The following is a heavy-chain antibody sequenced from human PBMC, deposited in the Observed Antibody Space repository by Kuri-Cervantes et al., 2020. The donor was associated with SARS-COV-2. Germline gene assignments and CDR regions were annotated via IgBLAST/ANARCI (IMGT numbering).Heavy chain of an antibody. J-gene: IGHJ4*02. CDR2: IYYSGST. V-gene: IGHV4-61*01. D-gene: IGHD2-2*01. Sequence: SETLSLTCTVSGGSVSSGSYYWSWIRQPPGKGLEWIGYIYYSGSTNYNPSLKSRVTISVDTSKNQFSLKLSSVTAADTAVYYCAGVGYCSSTSCYAFDYWGQGTLVTVSS. CDR1: GGSVSSGSYY. CDR3: AGVGYCSSTSCYAFDY.